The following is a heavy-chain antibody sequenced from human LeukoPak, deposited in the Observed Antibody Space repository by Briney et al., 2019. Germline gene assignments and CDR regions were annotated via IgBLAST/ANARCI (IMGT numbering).Heavy chain of an antibody. D-gene: IGHD3-22*01. V-gene: IGHV3-73*01. CDR1: VCTFSGSS. Sequence: GGSLRLSCATSVCTFSGSSIHWVRQASWKGREWIVRIRSKANSYATTDVASVRGRFSISRDDSKNTAYLQMNSLKTEDTAVYYCTRPSYDSSVSGVVYWGQGTLVTVSS. CDR3: TRPSYDSSVSGVVY. J-gene: IGHJ4*02. CDR2: IRSKANSYAT.